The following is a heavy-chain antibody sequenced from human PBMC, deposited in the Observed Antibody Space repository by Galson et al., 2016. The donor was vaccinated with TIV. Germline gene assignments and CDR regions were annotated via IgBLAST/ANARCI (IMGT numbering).Heavy chain of an antibody. CDR3: ATDFDSYASLDY. J-gene: IGHJ4*02. V-gene: IGHV3-23*01. Sequence: SLRLSCAASEFTLSSDAMAWVRQAPGKGLEWVSSINVNGGRTYYADSVKGRFTISRDNSKNTLYLQMNSLRAEDTALYYCATDFDSYASLDYWGQGTLVTVSS. D-gene: IGHD5-18*01. CDR1: EFTLSSDA. CDR2: INVNGGRT.